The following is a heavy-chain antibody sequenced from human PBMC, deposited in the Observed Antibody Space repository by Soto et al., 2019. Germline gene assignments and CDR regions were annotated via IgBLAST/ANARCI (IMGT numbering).Heavy chain of an antibody. CDR2: IYPDDSDT. CDR3: ARAFDTSGWYDY. V-gene: IGHV5-51*01. CDR1: GYRFTSYW. Sequence: GESLKISCKASGYRFTSYWIGWVRQMPGKGLECMGIIYPDDSDTRYSPSFRGQVIISADKSISTAYLQWTSLQASDTAMYYCARAFDTSGWYDYWGQGTLVTV. D-gene: IGHD6-19*01. J-gene: IGHJ4*02.